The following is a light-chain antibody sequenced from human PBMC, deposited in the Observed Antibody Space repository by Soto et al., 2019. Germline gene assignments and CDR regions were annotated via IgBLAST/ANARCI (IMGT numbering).Light chain of an antibody. Sequence: QSALTQPASVSGSPGQSITISCTGTSSDVGSYNYVSWYQQNPGKAPKLIIHDVSNRPSGVSNRFSGSKSGNTASLTISGLQAEDEANYCCSSYTSTNTLIFGGGTKLTVL. CDR1: SSDVGSYNY. CDR3: SSYTSTNTLI. CDR2: DVS. V-gene: IGLV2-14*01. J-gene: IGLJ2*01.